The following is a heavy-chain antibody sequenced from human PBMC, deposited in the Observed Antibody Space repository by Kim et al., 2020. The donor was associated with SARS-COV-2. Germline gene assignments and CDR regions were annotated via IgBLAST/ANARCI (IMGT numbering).Heavy chain of an antibody. J-gene: IGHJ4*02. Sequence: SETLSLTCTVSGGSISSSSYYWGWIRQPPGKGLEWIGSIYYSGSTYYNPSLKSRVTISVDTSKNQFSLKLSSVTAADTAVYYCAGNYDYVWGSWDWGQGTLVTVSS. CDR3: AGNYDYVWGSWD. V-gene: IGHV4-39*01. CDR2: IYYSGST. D-gene: IGHD3-16*01. CDR1: GGSISSSSYY.